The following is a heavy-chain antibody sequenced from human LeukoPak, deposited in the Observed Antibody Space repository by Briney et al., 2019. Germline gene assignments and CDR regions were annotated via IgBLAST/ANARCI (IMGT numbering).Heavy chain of an antibody. CDR2: ISAYNGNT. Sequence: ASVKDSCKASGYTFTSYGISWVRQAPGQGPEWMGWISAYNGNTNYAQKLQGRVTMTTDTSTSTAYMELRSLRSDDTAVYYCARDQDIGEYSSSGAHYYYYMDVWGKGTTVTVSS. J-gene: IGHJ6*03. V-gene: IGHV1-18*01. CDR1: GYTFTSYG. CDR3: ARDQDIGEYSSSGAHYYYYMDV. D-gene: IGHD6-6*01.